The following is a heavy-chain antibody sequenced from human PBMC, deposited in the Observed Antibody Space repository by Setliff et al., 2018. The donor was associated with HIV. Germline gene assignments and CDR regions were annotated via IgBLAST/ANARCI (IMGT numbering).Heavy chain of an antibody. CDR3: ARREHSSSSPPFDY. CDR1: GGSFSGYY. CDR2: IYYSGST. J-gene: IGHJ4*02. D-gene: IGHD6-6*01. V-gene: IGHV4-34*09. Sequence: SETLSLTCAVYGGSFSGYYWSWIRQPPGKGLEWIGHIYYSGSTYYNPSLKSRVTISVDTSKNQFSLKLSSVTAADTAVYYCARREHSSSSPPFDYWGQGTLVTSPQ.